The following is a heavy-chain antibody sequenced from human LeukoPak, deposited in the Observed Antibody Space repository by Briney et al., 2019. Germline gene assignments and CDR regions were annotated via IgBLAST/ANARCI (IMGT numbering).Heavy chain of an antibody. Sequence: GGSLRLSCAASGFNFNNYWMHWVRQAPGKGLVWVSRINIDESVTNYADSVKGQFTISRDNAKNTMYLQMNSLRAEDTAVYYCARVGAAAAYIDSWGPGILVTVSS. J-gene: IGHJ4*02. D-gene: IGHD6-25*01. CDR3: ARVGAAAAYIDS. CDR2: INIDESVT. V-gene: IGHV3-74*01. CDR1: GFNFNNYW.